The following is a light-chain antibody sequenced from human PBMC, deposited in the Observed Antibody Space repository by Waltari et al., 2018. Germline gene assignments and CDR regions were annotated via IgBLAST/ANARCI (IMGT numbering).Light chain of an antibody. CDR2: KAS. Sequence: MTQSPATLSVSPGERATLSCRASQSISSWLAWYQQKPGKAPKLLIYKASSLESGVPSRFSGSGSGTEFTLTISSLQPDEFATYYCQQYNSYLYTFGQGTKLEIK. J-gene: IGKJ2*01. CDR3: QQYNSYLYT. V-gene: IGKV1-5*03. CDR1: QSISSW.